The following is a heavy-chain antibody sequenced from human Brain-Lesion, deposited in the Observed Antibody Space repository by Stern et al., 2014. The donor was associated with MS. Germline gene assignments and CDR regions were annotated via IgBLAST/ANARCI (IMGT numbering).Heavy chain of an antibody. CDR2: IWPGDSDT. V-gene: IGHV5-51*01. J-gene: IGHJ4*02. Sequence: EVQLVESGAEVKKPGESLKISCKGSGYRFTSNWIGWVRQMPGKGLERMGIIWPGDSDTRYSPSFQGQVTISADKTISTAYLQWSSLQASDTAMYYCARREDSSSSGFDYWGQGTLVIVSS. CDR3: ARREDSSSSGFDY. CDR1: GYRFTSNW. D-gene: IGHD6-6*01.